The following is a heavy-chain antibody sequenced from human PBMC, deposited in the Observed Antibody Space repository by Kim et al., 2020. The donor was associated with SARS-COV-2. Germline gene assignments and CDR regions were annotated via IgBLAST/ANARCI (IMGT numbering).Heavy chain of an antibody. J-gene: IGHJ6*01. D-gene: IGHD2-8*01. CDR1: GFTFSAAA. V-gene: IGHV3-64*01. CDR2: ISTDGGMT. CDR3: ARVRHFEGTNYGLDV. Sequence: GGSLRLSCAASGFTFSAAAMHWVRQAPGKGLEYVSTISTDGGMTTYASSVKGRFTISRDNSKNTLYLQMGSLRPEDMAVYFCARVRHFEGTNYGLDVWG.